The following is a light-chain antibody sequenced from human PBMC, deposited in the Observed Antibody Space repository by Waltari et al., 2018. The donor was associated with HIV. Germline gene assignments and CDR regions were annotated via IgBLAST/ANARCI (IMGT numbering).Light chain of an antibody. CDR1: ALPKQF. V-gene: IGLV3-10*01. CDR2: EDS. J-gene: IGLJ2*01. CDR3: YSTDNSGTHIRV. Sequence: SYELTQPPSVSVSPGQTARITCSGDALPKQFADWYQPKTGQAPVLVIYEDSKRPSGIPQRFSGSSSGTMATLTISGAQVADEADYYCYSTDNSGTHIRVFGGGTKLTVL.